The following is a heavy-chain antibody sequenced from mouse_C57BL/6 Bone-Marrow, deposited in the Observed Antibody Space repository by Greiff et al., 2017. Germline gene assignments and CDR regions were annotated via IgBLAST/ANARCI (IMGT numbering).Heavy chain of an antibody. D-gene: IGHD4-1*01. CDR1: GYSITSGYY. CDR3: ARGRAGTSWYFDV. V-gene: IGHV3-6*01. Sequence: VQLKESGPGLVKPSQSLSLTCSVTGYSITSGYYWNWIRQFPGNKLEWMGYISYDGSNNYNPSLKNRISITRDTSKNQFFLKLNSVTTEDTATYYCARGRAGTSWYFDVWGTGTTVTVSS. CDR2: ISYDGSN. J-gene: IGHJ1*03.